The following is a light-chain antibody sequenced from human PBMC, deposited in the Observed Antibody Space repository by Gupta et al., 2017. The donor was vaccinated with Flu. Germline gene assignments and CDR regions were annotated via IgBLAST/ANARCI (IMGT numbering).Light chain of an antibody. V-gene: IGKV1-39*01. CDR3: QQSYNTPWT. Sequence: PSSLSASVGDRVTITCRASQSIRSYLNWYQQKPGKAPRFLIYGASNLQSGVPSRFSGSGSGTDFTLTISSLQPEDFATYHCQQSYNTPWTFGQGTKVEIK. CDR2: GAS. CDR1: QSIRSY. J-gene: IGKJ1*01.